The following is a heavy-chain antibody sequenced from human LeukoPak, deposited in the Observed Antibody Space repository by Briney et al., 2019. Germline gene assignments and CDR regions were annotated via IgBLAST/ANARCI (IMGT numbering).Heavy chain of an antibody. V-gene: IGHV3-23*01. CDR2: ISGSGGST. CDR1: GFTFSSYA. CDR3: AKRYSNNWYYFDY. J-gene: IGHJ4*02. Sequence: PGGSLRLSCAASGFTFSSYAISWVRQAPGKGLEWVSSISGSGGSTYYADSVKGRFTISRDNSKNTLYMQMNSLRAEDTAVYYCAKRYSNNWYYFDYWAREPWSPSPQ. D-gene: IGHD6-13*01.